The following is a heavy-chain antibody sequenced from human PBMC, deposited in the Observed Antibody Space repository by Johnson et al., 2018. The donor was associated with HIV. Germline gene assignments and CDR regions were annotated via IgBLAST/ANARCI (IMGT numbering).Heavy chain of an antibody. D-gene: IGHD2-21*01. V-gene: IGHV3-30*03. Sequence: QVQLVESGGGLVQPGGSLRLSCAVSGFTVKSNYINWVRQAPGKGLEWVAVISYDGSNKYYADSVKGRFTISRDNSKNTLYLQMNSLRAEDTAVYYCARLRWGSGDPLHDAFDVWGQGTMVTVSS. CDR1: GFTVKSNY. J-gene: IGHJ3*01. CDR2: ISYDGSNK. CDR3: ARLRWGSGDPLHDAFDV.